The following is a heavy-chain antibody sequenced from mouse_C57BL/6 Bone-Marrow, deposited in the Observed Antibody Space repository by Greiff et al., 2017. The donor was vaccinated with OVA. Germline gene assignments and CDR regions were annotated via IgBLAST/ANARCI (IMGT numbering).Heavy chain of an antibody. V-gene: IGHV1-9*01. J-gene: IGHJ2*01. CDR2: ILPGSGST. Sequence: VQLQQSGAELMKPGASVKLSCKATGYTFTGYWIEWVKQRPGHGLEWIGEILPGSGSTNYNEKFKGKVTFTADTSSNTAYMQLSSLTTEDSAIYYCAREPYYYGSSLYYFDYWGQGTTLTVSS. CDR1: GYTFTGYW. D-gene: IGHD1-1*01. CDR3: AREPYYYGSSLYYFDY.